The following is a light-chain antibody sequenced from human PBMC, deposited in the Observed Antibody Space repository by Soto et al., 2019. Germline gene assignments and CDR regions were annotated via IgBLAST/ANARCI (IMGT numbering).Light chain of an antibody. J-gene: IGLJ1*01. V-gene: IGLV2-14*01. Sequence: QSVLTQPASVSGSPGQSITISCTGTSSDVGGYNYVSWYQQHPGKAPKLMIYEVSNRPSGVSNRFSGSKSGNTASLTISGLQAEGEADYYCSSYTSGSTYVFGTGTKVTVL. CDR2: EVS. CDR1: SSDVGGYNY. CDR3: SSYTSGSTYV.